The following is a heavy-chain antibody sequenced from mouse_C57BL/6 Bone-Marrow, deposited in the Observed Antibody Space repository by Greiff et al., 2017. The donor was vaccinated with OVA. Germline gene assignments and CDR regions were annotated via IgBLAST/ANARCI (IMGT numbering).Heavy chain of an antibody. CDR3: ARDEASTMVTRTSY. J-gene: IGHJ3*01. CDR1: GYTFTSYW. V-gene: IGHV1-64*01. Sequence: QVQLQQPGAELVKPGASVKLSCKASGYTFTSYWMHWVKQRPGQGLEWIGMIHPNSGSTNYNEKFKSKATLTVDKSSSTAYMQLSSLTSEDSAVYYCARDEASTMVTRTSYWGQGTLVTVSA. D-gene: IGHD2-2*01. CDR2: IHPNSGST.